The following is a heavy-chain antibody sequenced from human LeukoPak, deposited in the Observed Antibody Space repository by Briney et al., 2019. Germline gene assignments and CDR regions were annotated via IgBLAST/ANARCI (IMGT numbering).Heavy chain of an antibody. Sequence: GESLKISCKGSGYNFTSYWIGWVRQMPGKDLEWMGIIYPGDSDTRYSPSFQGQVTISADKSISTAYLQWSSLKASDTAMYYCARQLSGSYPYFDYWGQGTLVTVSS. CDR1: GYNFTSYW. CDR3: ARQLSGSYPYFDY. D-gene: IGHD1-26*01. J-gene: IGHJ4*02. CDR2: IYPGDSDT. V-gene: IGHV5-51*01.